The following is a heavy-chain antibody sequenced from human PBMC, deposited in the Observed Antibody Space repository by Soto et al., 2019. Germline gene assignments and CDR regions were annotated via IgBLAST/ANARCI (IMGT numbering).Heavy chain of an antibody. CDR1: GFTFSSYG. CDR3: AKEAYSRMYYFDY. D-gene: IGHD6-13*01. CDR2: ISYDGSNK. V-gene: IGHV3-30*18. J-gene: IGHJ4*02. Sequence: QVQLVESGGGLVKPGGSLRLSCAASGFTFSSYGMHWVRQAPGKGLEWVAVISYDGSNKYYADSVKGRFTISRDNSKNTLYLQMNSLRAEDTAVYYCAKEAYSRMYYFDYWGQGTLVTVSS.